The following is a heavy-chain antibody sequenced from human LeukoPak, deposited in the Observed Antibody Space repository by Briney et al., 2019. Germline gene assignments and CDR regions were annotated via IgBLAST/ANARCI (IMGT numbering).Heavy chain of an antibody. CDR1: GFTFSSYD. Sequence: PGGSLRLSCAASGFTFSSYDMHWVRQATGKGLEWVSAIGTAGDTYYPGSVKGRFTISRENAKNSLYLQMNSLRAGDTAVYYCARARHHDDYGDYIPDYYYGMDVWGQGTTVTVSS. D-gene: IGHD4-17*01. CDR2: IGTAGDT. CDR3: ARARHHDDYGDYIPDYYYGMDV. J-gene: IGHJ6*02. V-gene: IGHV3-13*01.